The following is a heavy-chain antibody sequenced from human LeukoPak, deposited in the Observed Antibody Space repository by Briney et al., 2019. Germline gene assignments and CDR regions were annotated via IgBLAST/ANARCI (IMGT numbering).Heavy chain of an antibody. V-gene: IGHV4-39*01. CDR3: ARRLRRGGEFDY. J-gene: IGHJ4*02. Sequence: SETLSLTCTVSGGSISDNYWSWIRQPPGKGLEWIGSIYYSGSTYYNPSLKSRVTISVDTSKNQFSLKLSSVTAADTAVYYCARRLRRGGEFDYWGQGTLVTVSS. D-gene: IGHD2-21*02. CDR2: IYYSGST. CDR1: GGSISDNY.